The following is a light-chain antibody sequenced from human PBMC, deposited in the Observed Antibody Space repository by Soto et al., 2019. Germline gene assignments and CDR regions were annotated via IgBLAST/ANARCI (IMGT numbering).Light chain of an antibody. Sequence: DIQMTQSPSTLSASVGDRVTITCRASQSISSWLAWYQQKPGKAPKLLIYKASSLKSGVPSRFSGSGSGTEFTLTSSSLQPDDFATYYCQQYNSYPLTFGPGTKVDIK. CDR1: QSISSW. CDR2: KAS. J-gene: IGKJ3*01. CDR3: QQYNSYPLT. V-gene: IGKV1-5*03.